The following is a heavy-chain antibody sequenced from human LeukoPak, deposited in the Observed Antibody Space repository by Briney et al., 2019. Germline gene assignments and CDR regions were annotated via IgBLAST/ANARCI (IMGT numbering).Heavy chain of an antibody. Sequence: HPGGSLRLSCAASGFTLSSYAMSWVRQAPGKGLEWVSAISGSGGSTYYADSVKGRFTISRDNSKNTLYLQMNSLRAEDTAVYYCAKDLFRKSGSYSYWGQGTLVTVSS. D-gene: IGHD1-26*01. CDR1: GFTLSSYA. J-gene: IGHJ4*02. V-gene: IGHV3-23*01. CDR2: ISGSGGST. CDR3: AKDLFRKSGSYSY.